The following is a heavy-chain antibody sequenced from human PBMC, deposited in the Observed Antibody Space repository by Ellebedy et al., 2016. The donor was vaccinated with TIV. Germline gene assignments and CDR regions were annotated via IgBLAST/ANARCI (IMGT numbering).Heavy chain of an antibody. D-gene: IGHD2-21*01. Sequence: SETLSLXXAISGDSVSSNSAAWNWIRQSPSRGLEWLGRTYYRSKWYNDYAVSVKSRITINPDTSKNQFSLQLNSVTPEDTAVYYCARDRVVIALRYYYYGMDVWGQGTTVTVSS. J-gene: IGHJ6*02. CDR2: TYYRSKWYN. V-gene: IGHV6-1*01. CDR3: ARDRVVIALRYYYYGMDV. CDR1: GDSVSSNSAA.